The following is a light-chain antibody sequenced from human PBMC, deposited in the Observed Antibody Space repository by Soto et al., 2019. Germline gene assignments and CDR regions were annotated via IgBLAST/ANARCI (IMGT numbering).Light chain of an antibody. Sequence: EIVMTQSPATLSLSPGERATLSCRASQSVSSNLAWYQQKPGQAPRLLIFGASNRATGIPARFSGSGSGTEFTLTISSLQSEDCAIYYCQQYHTWPITFGGGTKVDIK. J-gene: IGKJ4*01. CDR3: QQYHTWPIT. V-gene: IGKV3D-15*01. CDR1: QSVSSN. CDR2: GAS.